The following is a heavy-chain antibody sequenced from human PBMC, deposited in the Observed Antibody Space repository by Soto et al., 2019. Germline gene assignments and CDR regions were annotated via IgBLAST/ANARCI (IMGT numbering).Heavy chain of an antibody. CDR3: ARGLQVYGTYYFDH. CDR2: IYFSGET. CDR1: ADSLTRGSYY. J-gene: IGHJ4*02. V-gene: IGHV4-61*01. Sequence: SETLSLTCTVSADSLTRGSYYWTWIRQPPGKGLEWIGEIYFSGETKYNPSLNSRASISIDTSRNQFSLRLTSVSAADTAGYFCARGLQVYGTYYFDHWGQGILVTVSS. D-gene: IGHD2-8*01.